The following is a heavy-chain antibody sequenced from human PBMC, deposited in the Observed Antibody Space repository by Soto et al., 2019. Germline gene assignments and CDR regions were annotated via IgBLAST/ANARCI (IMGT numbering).Heavy chain of an antibody. CDR3: TREDSIIIPAVADF. CDR1: GFTFTNYG. CDR2: VSKSDYT. J-gene: IGHJ4*02. Sequence: GGSLRLSCAVSGFTFTNYGFNWVRQAPGKGLEWVSSVSKSDYTYYSDSVKGRFTISRDNAKNSVSLQMNNLRAEDTAVYYCTREDSIIIPAVADFWGQGTLVTVSS. V-gene: IGHV3-21*01. D-gene: IGHD6-19*01.